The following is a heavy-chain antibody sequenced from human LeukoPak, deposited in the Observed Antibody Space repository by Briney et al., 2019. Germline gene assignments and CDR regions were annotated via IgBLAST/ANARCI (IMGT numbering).Heavy chain of an antibody. CDR3: AYNSSRITMIVVVITNFDY. V-gene: IGHV3-48*04. J-gene: IGHJ4*02. CDR2: ISSSGSTI. Sequence: PGGSLRLSCAASGFTFSSYGMHWVRQAPGKGLEWVSYISSSGSTIYYADSVKGRFTISRDNAKNSLYLQMNSLRAEDTAVYYCAYNSSRITMIVVVITNFDYWGQGTLVTVSS. CDR1: GFTFSSYG. D-gene: IGHD3-22*01.